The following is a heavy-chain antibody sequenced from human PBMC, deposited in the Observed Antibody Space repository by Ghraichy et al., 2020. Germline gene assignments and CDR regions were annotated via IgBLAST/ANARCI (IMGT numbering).Heavy chain of an antibody. V-gene: IGHV3-66*01. CDR1: GFTVGTDY. J-gene: IGHJ3*02. Sequence: LSLTCAASGFTVGTDYMTWVRQAPGRGLEWVSVIYNTGTTYYADSVKGRFTFSRDSSNNTLFLQMNSLRAEDTAIYYCARDATHAGRGFDIWGQGTRVTVSS. CDR2: IYNTGTT. CDR3: ARDATHAGRGFDI.